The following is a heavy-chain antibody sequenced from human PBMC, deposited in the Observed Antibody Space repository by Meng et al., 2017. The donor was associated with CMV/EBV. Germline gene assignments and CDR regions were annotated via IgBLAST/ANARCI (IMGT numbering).Heavy chain of an antibody. CDR3: ARAHYDSSGYYDLDY. D-gene: IGHD3-22*01. J-gene: IGHJ4*02. CDR2: INPSSGGT. Sequence: SGYTFTGYYMHWVRQAPGQGLEWMGWINPSSGGTNYAQKFQGRVTMTRDTSISTAYMELSRLRSDDTAVYYCARAHYDSSGYYDLDYWGQGTLVTVSS. V-gene: IGHV1-2*02. CDR1: GYTFTGYY.